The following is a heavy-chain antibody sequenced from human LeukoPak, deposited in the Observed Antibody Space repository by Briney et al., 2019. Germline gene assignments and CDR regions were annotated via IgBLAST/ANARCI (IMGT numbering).Heavy chain of an antibody. CDR2: IYYNGNS. CDR3: ARGPLRGYYDSSGYYFDY. J-gene: IGHJ4*02. CDR1: GGSISSSIHY. V-gene: IGHV4-39*07. Sequence: KPSETLSLTCTVSGGSISSSIHYWGWIRQPPGKGLEWIGSIYYNGNSYYNQSLKSRVTMSVDTSKNQFSLKLSSVTAADTAVYYCARGPLRGYYDSSGYYFDYWGQGTLVTVSS. D-gene: IGHD3-22*01.